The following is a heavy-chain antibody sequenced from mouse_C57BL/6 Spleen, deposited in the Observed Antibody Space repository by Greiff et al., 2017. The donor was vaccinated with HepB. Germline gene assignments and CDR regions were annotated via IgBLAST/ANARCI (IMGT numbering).Heavy chain of an antibody. CDR1: GYTFTDYE. V-gene: IGHV1-15*01. CDR2: IDPETGGT. Sequence: QVQLQQSGAELVRPGASVTLSCKASGYTFTDYEMHWVKQTPVHGLEWIGAIDPETGGTAYNQKFKGKAILTADKSSSTAYMELRSLTSEDSAVYYCTRSEAQALYWGQGTTLTVSS. D-gene: IGHD3-2*02. CDR3: TRSEAQALY. J-gene: IGHJ2*01.